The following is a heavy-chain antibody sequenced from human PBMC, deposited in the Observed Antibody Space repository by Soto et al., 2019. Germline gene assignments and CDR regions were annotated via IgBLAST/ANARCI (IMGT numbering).Heavy chain of an antibody. Sequence: EVQLLESGGGLVQPGGSLRLSCAVSGFTFSNYAMSWVRQAPGKALEWVSGISNSGASTYYADSVKGRFTISRDNSKTKLYLRMNCRRADDTAIYYCADPYSSSPHFDYWGRGTLVTVSS. CDR3: ADPYSSSPHFDY. CDR2: ISNSGAST. J-gene: IGHJ4*02. V-gene: IGHV3-23*01. D-gene: IGHD6-13*01. CDR1: GFTFSNYA.